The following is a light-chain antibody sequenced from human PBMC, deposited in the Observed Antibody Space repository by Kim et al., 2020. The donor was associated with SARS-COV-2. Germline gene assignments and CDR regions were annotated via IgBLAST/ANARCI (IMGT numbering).Light chain of an antibody. J-gene: IGKJ4*01. V-gene: IGKV1-9*01. CDR1: QGISSY. CDR3: QQLNSYPL. CDR2: AAS. Sequence: YASVGDRVTLPGPASQGISSYLAWYQQKPGKAPKLLIYAASTLQSGVPSRFSGSGSGTEFTLTISSLQPEDLATYYCQQLNSYPLFGGGTKVDIK.